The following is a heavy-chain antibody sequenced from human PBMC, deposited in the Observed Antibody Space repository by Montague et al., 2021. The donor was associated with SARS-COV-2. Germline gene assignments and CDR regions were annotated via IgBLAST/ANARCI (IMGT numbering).Heavy chain of an antibody. D-gene: IGHD2-15*01. CDR3: ARRVVTYYWYFDL. V-gene: IGHV4-59*01. Sequence: SETLSLTCTVSDASFDNYYWCCVRQSPGKGLEYFGYIHYSGRTTYNPSLRSRVTISFDTSKNQFSLRLLSATAAETAIYFCARRVVTYYWYFDLWGRGTLVTVSS. J-gene: IGHJ2*01. CDR2: IHYSGRT. CDR1: DASFDNYY.